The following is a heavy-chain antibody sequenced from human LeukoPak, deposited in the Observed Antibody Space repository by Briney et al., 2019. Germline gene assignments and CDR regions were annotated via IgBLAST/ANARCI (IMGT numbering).Heavy chain of an antibody. D-gene: IGHD5-12*01. J-gene: IGHJ6*03. CDR3: ARDRGEPWYSGYDYYYYYYYMDV. Sequence: ASVKVSCKASDYTFTSYGISWVRQAPGQGLEWMGWISAYNGNTNSAQKLQGRVTMTTDTSTSTAYMELRSLRSDDAAVYYCARDRGEPWYSGYDYYYYYYYMDVWGKGTTVTVSS. CDR2: ISAYNGNT. CDR1: DYTFTSYG. V-gene: IGHV1-18*01.